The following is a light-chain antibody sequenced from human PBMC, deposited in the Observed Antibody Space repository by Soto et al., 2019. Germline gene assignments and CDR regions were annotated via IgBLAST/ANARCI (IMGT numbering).Light chain of an antibody. J-gene: IGKJ2*01. Sequence: EIVLTQSPGTLSLSPGERATLSCRASQSVTAGYLAWYQQKPGQAPSFLIYDASSRATGIPGRFSCSGSWTYFTLTISRLEPDDFAVYYCQQSGSSLLYSFGQVTKLEIK. CDR2: DAS. CDR3: QQSGSSLLYS. V-gene: IGKV3-20*01. CDR1: QSVTAGY.